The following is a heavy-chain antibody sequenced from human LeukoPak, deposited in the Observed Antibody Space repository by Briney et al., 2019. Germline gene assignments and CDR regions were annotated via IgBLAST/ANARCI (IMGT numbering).Heavy chain of an antibody. V-gene: IGHV1-69*04. J-gene: IGHJ4*02. CDR2: IIPILGIA. CDR3: ARDGRGGWDY. CDR1: GGTFSSYA. Sequence: SMKVSCKASGGTFSSYAISWVRQAPGQGLEWMGRIIPILGIANYAQKFQGRVTITADKSTSTAYMELSSLRSEDTAVYYCARDGRGGWDYWGQGTLVTVSS. D-gene: IGHD3-16*01.